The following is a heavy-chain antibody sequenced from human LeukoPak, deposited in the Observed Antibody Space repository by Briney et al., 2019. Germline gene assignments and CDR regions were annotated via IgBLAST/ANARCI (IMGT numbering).Heavy chain of an antibody. CDR3: VRVYSTNFFGSGDRPFLFDY. J-gene: IGHJ4*02. Sequence: ASVKVSCRASGYTFTSYGFSWVRQAPGQGLEWMGWISTYYGNTKYAQKLQDRVTMTTDPSTSTAYIGLPSLGSDDRAVYYCVRVYSTNFFGSGDRPFLFDYWGQGTVVTVSS. V-gene: IGHV1-18*01. CDR2: ISTYYGNT. D-gene: IGHD3-10*01. CDR1: GYTFTSYG.